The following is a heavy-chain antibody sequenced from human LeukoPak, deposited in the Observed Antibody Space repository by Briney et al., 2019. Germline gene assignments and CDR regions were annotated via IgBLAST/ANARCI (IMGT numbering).Heavy chain of an antibody. CDR1: GYTFTGHY. Sequence: ASVKVSCKASGYTFTGHYIHWVRQAPGQGLEWMGWINPKNAGTNYAQKFQGRVTMTRDTSISTAYMELSRLRSDDTAVYYCARDARGKYYDYVWGSYRYIVYWGQGTLVTVSS. D-gene: IGHD3-16*02. CDR3: ARDARGKYYDYVWGSYRYIVY. V-gene: IGHV1-2*02. J-gene: IGHJ4*02. CDR2: INPKNAGT.